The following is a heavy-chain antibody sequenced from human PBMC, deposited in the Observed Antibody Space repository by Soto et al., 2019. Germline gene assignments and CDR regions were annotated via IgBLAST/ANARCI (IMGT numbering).Heavy chain of an antibody. CDR1: GFIFSSYV. CDR2: ISGNGGNT. J-gene: IGHJ4*02. D-gene: IGHD1-1*01. CDR3: AKVPYNRWNAFYFDY. V-gene: IGHV3-23*01. Sequence: PGGSLRLSCAASGFIFSSYVMNWVRQAPGKGLEWVAGISGNGGNTYYADTVKGRFTISRDNSKNTLYLQMNSLRADDTAVYYCAKVPYNRWNAFYFDYWGQGTMVTVSS.